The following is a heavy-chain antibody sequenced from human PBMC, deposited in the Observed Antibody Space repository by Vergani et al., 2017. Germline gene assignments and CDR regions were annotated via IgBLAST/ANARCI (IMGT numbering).Heavy chain of an antibody. CDR2: IFPGDSQI. V-gene: IGHV5-51*01. J-gene: IGHJ5*02. CDR1: GFSFSTYW. Sequence: EVQLVQFGAEVKKPGEPLKISCKGSGFSFSTYWIGWVRQMPGKGLDWMGLIFPGDSQIRSSLSFQGRVTISADKSISTAYLQWYSLQASDTAMYSCAKTHDFSSLYSSYNWFDPWSQGTLVTVSS. D-gene: IGHD3-3*01. CDR3: AKTHDFSSLYSSYNWFDP.